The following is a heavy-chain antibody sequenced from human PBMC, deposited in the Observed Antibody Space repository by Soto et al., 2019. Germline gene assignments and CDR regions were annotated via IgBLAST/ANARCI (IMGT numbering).Heavy chain of an antibody. CDR1: GFTFSSYS. D-gene: IGHD3-3*01. V-gene: IGHV3-21*01. CDR2: ISSSSSYI. J-gene: IGHJ6*03. CDR3: ARDGRYDFWSGYSDYYYYYYMDV. Sequence: EVQLVESGGGLVKPGGSLRLSCAASGFTFSSYSMNWVRQAPGKGLEWVSSISSSSSYIYYADSVKGRFTISRDNAKNSLYLQMNSLRAEDTAVYYCARDGRYDFWSGYSDYYYYYYMDVWGKGTTVTVSS.